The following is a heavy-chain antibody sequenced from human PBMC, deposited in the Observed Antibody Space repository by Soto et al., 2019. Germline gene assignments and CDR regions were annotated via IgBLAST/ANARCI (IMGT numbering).Heavy chain of an antibody. D-gene: IGHD3-10*01. CDR2: IKQDGSDK. V-gene: IGHV3-7*01. CDR1: GFTFNGHW. Sequence: PGGSLRLSCAISGFTFNGHWMSWVRQAPGKGLEWVAKIKQDGSDKYYEDSVKGRFTISRDHAENSLFLQMNSLRAADTGVYYCAREYGSGSFQTKCYSGMGVWGQGTTVTVSS. J-gene: IGHJ6*02. CDR3: AREYGSGSFQTKCYSGMGV.